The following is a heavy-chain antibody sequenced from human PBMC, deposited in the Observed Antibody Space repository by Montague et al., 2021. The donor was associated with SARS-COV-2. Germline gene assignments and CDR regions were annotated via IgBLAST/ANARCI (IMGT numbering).Heavy chain of an antibody. V-gene: IGHV4-39*07. D-gene: IGHD6-13*01. CDR1: GGSISSSSYY. J-gene: IGHJ6*02. Sequence: SETLSLTCTVSGGSISSSSYYWGWIRQPPGKGLEWIGSIYYSGSTYYNPSLKSRVTISVDTSKNQFSLKLSSVTAADTAVYYCARDQWQQLAPGVYYHYGMDVWGQGTTVTVSS. CDR2: IYYSGST. CDR3: ARDQWQQLAPGVYYHYGMDV.